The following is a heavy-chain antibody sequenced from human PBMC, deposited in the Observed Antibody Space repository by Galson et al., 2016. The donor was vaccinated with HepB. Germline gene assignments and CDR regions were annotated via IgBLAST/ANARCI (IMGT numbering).Heavy chain of an antibody. CDR3: ARLPYCGGDCPPEAFDI. J-gene: IGHJ3*02. CDR1: GYIFTNYW. V-gene: IGHV5-51*01. Sequence: QSGAEVKKPGESLKISCKASGYIFTNYWIGWVRQMPGKGLEWMGIIYPGDSDTSYSPSFQGQVTISADKSISTAYMQWSSLKASDTAMYYCARLPYCGGDCPPEAFDIWGQGTMVTVSS. CDR2: IYPGDSDT. D-gene: IGHD2-21*01.